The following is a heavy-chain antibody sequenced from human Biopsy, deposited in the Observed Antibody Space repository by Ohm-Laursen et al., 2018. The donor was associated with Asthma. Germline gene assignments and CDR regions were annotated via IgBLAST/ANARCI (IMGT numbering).Heavy chain of an antibody. CDR3: ASDFPKDYVRYNFQF. V-gene: IGHV1-24*01. CDR1: GYSLTDLS. Sequence: ASVKVSCKVSGYSLTDLSMHWVRQAPGQGLEWMEGHDHEEGGTVNARRFQGRVTMTEDTSTDTAYMELSSLSSDDTAVYYCASDFPKDYVRYNFQFWGQGTLVTVSS. CDR2: HDHEEGGT. J-gene: IGHJ4*02. D-gene: IGHD4-17*01.